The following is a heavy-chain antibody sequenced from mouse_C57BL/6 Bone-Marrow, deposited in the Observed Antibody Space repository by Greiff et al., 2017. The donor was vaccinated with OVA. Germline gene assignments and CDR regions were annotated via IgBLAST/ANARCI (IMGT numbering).Heavy chain of an antibody. J-gene: IGHJ4*01. V-gene: IGHV1-81*01. CDR1: GYTFTSYG. CDR2: IYPRSGTT. Sequence: QVQLKQSGAELARPGASVKLSCKASGYTFTSYGISWVKQRTGQGLEWIGEIYPRSGTTYYNEKFKGKATLTADKSSSTAYMELRSLTSEDSAVYFCARGHYYAMDYWGQGTSVTVSS. CDR3: ARGHYYAMDY.